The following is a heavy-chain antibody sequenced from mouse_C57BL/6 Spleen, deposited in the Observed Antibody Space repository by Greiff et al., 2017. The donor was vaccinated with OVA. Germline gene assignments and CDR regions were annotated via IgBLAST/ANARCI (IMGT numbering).Heavy chain of an antibody. J-gene: IGHJ2*01. CDR1: GYTFTSYW. Sequence: QVQLQQPGAELVKPGASVKLSCKASGYTFTSYWMHWVQQRPGQGLEWIGMIHPNSGSTNYNEKFKSKATLTVDKSSSTAYMRLSSLTSEDSAVDYSARFTTVVATDFDYWGQGTTLTVSS. D-gene: IGHD1-1*01. CDR3: ARFTTVVATDFDY. CDR2: IHPNSGST. V-gene: IGHV1-64*01.